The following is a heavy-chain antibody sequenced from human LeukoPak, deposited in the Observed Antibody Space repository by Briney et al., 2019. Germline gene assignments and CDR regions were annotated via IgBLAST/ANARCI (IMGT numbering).Heavy chain of an antibody. CDR1: GGSFSNYY. Sequence: SETLSLTCAVYGGSFSNYYWSWIRQSPGKGLEWIGETNDSGTINYNPSLMSRVTISVDKSKNQFSLKLSSVTAADTAVYYCARRWNYGRNYYIDVWGKGATVSVSS. CDR3: ARRWNYGRNYYIDV. V-gene: IGHV4-34*01. CDR2: TNDSGTI. D-gene: IGHD1-7*01. J-gene: IGHJ6*03.